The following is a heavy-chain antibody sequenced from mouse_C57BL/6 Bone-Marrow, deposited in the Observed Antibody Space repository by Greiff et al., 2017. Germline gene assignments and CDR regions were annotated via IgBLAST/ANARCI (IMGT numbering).Heavy chain of an antibody. CDR3: ASITTGVAYYFDY. D-gene: IGHD1-1*01. J-gene: IGHJ2*01. V-gene: IGHV4-1*01. Sequence: EVQRVESGGGLVQPGGSLKLSCAASGIDFSRYWMSWVRRAPGKGLEWIGEINPDSSTINYAPSLKDKFIISRDNAKNTLYLQMSKVRSEDTALYYGASITTGVAYYFDYWGQGTTLTVSS. CDR2: INPDSSTI. CDR1: GIDFSRYW.